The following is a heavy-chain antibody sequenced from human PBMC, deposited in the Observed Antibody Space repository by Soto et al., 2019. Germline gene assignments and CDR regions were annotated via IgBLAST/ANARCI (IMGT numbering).Heavy chain of an antibody. D-gene: IGHD3-10*01. Sequence: GGSLRLSCAASGFTFSSYGMHWVRQAPGKGLEWVAVISYDGSNKYYADSVKGRFTISRDNSKNTLYLQMNSLRAEDTAVYYCAKGPLWFGELLRSQFDYWGQGTLVTVSS. CDR2: ISYDGSNK. J-gene: IGHJ4*02. CDR3: AKGPLWFGELLRSQFDY. V-gene: IGHV3-30*18. CDR1: GFTFSSYG.